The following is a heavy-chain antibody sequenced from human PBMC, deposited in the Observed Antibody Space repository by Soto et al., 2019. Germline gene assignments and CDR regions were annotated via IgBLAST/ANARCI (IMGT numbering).Heavy chain of an antibody. CDR2: ISSSSSYI. Sequence: PGGSLRLSCAASGFTFSSYSMNWVRQAPGKGLEWVSSISSSSSYIYYADSVKGRFTISRDNAKNSLYLQMNSLRAEDTAVYYCASAIGSGYDPIPYYYYGMDVWGQGTTVTV. CDR1: GFTFSSYS. J-gene: IGHJ6*02. CDR3: ASAIGSGYDPIPYYYYGMDV. D-gene: IGHD5-12*01. V-gene: IGHV3-21*01.